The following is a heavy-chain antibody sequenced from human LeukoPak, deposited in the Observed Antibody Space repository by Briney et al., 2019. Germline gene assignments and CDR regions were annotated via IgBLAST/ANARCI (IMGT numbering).Heavy chain of an antibody. D-gene: IGHD2-15*01. CDR1: GFTFSSYG. CDR2: ISYDGSNK. J-gene: IGHJ4*02. Sequence: GGSLRLSCAASGFTFSSYGMHWVRQAPGKGLEWVAVISYDGSNKYYADSVNGRFTISRDNSKNTLYLQMNSLRAEDTAVYYCAKSGYCSGGSCYAFDYWGQGTLVTVSS. CDR3: AKSGYCSGGSCYAFDY. V-gene: IGHV3-30*18.